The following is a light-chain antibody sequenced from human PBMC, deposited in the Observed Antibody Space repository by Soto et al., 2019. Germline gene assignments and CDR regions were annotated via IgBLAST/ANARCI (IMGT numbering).Light chain of an antibody. J-gene: IGKJ1*01. CDR1: QTISSW. V-gene: IGKV1-5*03. CDR3: QQYYSYSWT. Sequence: DIQMTQSPSTLSGSVGDRVTITCRASQTISSWLAWYQQKPGKAPKLLIYKASTLKSGVPSRFSGSGSGTEFTLTISGLQPDDFATYYCQQYYSYSWTFGQGTKVDIK. CDR2: KAS.